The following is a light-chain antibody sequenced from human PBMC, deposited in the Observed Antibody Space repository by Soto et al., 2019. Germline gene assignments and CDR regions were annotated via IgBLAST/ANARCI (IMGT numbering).Light chain of an antibody. V-gene: IGKV1-33*01. CDR2: DAS. CDR3: QKFDNVPLT. J-gene: IGKJ4*01. CDR1: RDITDY. Sequence: DTQMTQSPSSLSASVGDRVAITCQASRDITDYLNWYQQKPGKAPKLLIYDASKLETGVPSRFSGSGSGTDFTLTTTSLQPEDIATYYCQKFDNVPLTFGGGTKV.